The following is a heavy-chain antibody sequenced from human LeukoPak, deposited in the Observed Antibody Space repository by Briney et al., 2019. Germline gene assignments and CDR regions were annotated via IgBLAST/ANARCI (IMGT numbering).Heavy chain of an antibody. CDR2: ISWDGGST. V-gene: IGHV3-43D*03. J-gene: IGHJ3*02. CDR3: AKLATVAGRDAFDI. D-gene: IGHD6-19*01. CDR1: GFTFDDYA. Sequence: GGPLRLSCAASGFTFDDYAVHWLRHAPGRGLEWVSLISWDGGSTYYADSVKGRFTISRDNSKNSLYLQMNSLRAEDTALYYCAKLATVAGRDAFDIWGQGTMVTVSS.